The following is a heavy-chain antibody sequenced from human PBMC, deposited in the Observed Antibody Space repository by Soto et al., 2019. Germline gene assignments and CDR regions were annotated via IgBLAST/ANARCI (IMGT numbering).Heavy chain of an antibody. CDR3: AIFSNFDS. CDR1: GFTFSNYG. J-gene: IGHJ4*02. V-gene: IGHV3-30*03. Sequence: GGSLRLSCAASGFTFSNYGMHWVRQAPGKGLEWVAFISYDGSNKHFADSVRGRITISRDNSKNTVYLQMNSLRPEDTAVYCCAIFSNFDSWGQGTRVTVSS. CDR2: ISYDGSNK.